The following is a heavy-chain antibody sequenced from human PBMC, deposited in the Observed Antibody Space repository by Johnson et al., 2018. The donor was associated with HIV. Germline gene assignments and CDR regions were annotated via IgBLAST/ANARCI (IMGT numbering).Heavy chain of an antibody. J-gene: IGHJ3*02. V-gene: IGHV3-74*01. D-gene: IGHD1-26*01. CDR2: INSDGSST. CDR3: ARVVMEWELKIGWTRAFEI. Sequence: FTFSSYWMHWVRQAPGKGLVWVSRINSDGSSTSYADSVKGRFTISRDNAKNTLYLQMNSLRAEDTAVYYCARVVMEWELKIGWTRAFEIWGQGTMVTVSS. CDR1: FTFSSYW.